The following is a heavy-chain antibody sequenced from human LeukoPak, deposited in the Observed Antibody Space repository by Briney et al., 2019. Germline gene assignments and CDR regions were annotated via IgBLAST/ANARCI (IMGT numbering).Heavy chain of an antibody. V-gene: IGHV3-53*05. CDR3: ASAYYYGSGSYLDY. Sequence: GGSLRLSCAASGFTVIDNYMSWVRQAPGKGLEWVSVIYSGRSAYYADSVKGRFTISRDNSKNTLYLQMNSLRAEDTAVYYCASAYYYGSGSYLDYWGQGTLVTVSS. J-gene: IGHJ4*02. CDR1: GFTVIDNY. D-gene: IGHD3-10*01. CDR2: IYSGRSA.